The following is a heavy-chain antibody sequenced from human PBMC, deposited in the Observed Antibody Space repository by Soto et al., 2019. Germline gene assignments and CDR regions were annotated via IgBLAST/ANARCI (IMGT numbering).Heavy chain of an antibody. CDR3: ATQRSDWFDP. CDR1: GGSITSGGYS. CDR2: IYHSGST. J-gene: IGHJ5*02. Sequence: QLQLQQSGSGLVKPSPTLSLTCAVSGGSITSGGYSWSWIRQPPGKGLEWIGYIYHSGSTYYNPSLKSRVVIAVDRSKNQFSLKLRSVTAADTAGYYCATQRSDWFDPWGQGTLVTVSS. V-gene: IGHV4-30-2*01.